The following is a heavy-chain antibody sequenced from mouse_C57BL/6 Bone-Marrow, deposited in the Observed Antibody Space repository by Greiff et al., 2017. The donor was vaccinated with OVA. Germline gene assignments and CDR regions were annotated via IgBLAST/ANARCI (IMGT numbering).Heavy chain of an antibody. V-gene: IGHV1-64*01. CDR3: ARGDYYGSSYFYYFDY. Sequence: VQLQQPGAELVKPGASVKLSCKASGYTFTSYWMHWVKQRPGQGLEWIGMIHPNSGSTNYNEKFKIKATLTVDKSSSTAYMQLSSLTSEDSAVYYCARGDYYGSSYFYYFDYWGQGTTLTVSS. CDR2: IHPNSGST. CDR1: GYTFTSYW. D-gene: IGHD1-1*01. J-gene: IGHJ2*01.